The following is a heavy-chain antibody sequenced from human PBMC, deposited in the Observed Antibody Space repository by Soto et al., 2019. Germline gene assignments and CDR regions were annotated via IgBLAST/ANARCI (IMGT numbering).Heavy chain of an antibody. CDR3: ARGAINYYYXDV. CDR2: IKRDGSTT. CDR1: GFTFSDYW. V-gene: IGHV3-74*01. J-gene: IGHJ6*03. Sequence: SLRLSCAASGFTFSDYWMHWVRQAPGKGLEWVSRIKRDGSTTNYADSVKGRFTISRDNAKNTLYLEMNSLRVEDTADYYCARGAINYYYXDVWGKGTTVTVSS.